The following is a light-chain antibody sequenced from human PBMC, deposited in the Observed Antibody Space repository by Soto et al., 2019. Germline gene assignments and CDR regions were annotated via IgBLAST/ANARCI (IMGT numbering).Light chain of an antibody. Sequence: EILMTQSPATLSVSPGERATLSCRASQSVSSSLAWYQQKPGQAPRLLIYGASTRATGVPARFSGSGSGTAFALTISSLQSEDFAVYYCQQCYNGPLTFGGGTKVEIK. CDR3: QQCYNGPLT. CDR2: GAS. V-gene: IGKV3-15*01. J-gene: IGKJ4*01. CDR1: QSVSSS.